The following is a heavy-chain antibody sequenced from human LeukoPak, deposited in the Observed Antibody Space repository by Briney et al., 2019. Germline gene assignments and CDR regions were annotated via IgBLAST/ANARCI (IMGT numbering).Heavy chain of an antibody. V-gene: IGHV1-18*01. CDR1: GYTFTSYG. CDR2: ISTYNGNT. D-gene: IGHD1-26*01. J-gene: IGHJ4*02. CDR3: ARGYSGSYAPHY. Sequence: ASVKVSCKASGYTFTSYGFIWVRQAPGQGLEWMGWISTYNGNTNYAQNLQGRVTMTTDTSTSTASMELRSLTSDDTAVYYCARGYSGSYAPHYWGQGTLVTVSS.